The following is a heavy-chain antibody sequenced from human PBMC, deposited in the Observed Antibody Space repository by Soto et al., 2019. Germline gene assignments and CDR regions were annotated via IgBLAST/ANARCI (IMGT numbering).Heavy chain of an antibody. D-gene: IGHD6-19*01. Sequence: SETLSRTCSVSGAAILTYSWTLLRPPAGKGLEWIGRIYTSASINYNPSLKGRVTLSVDTSTNQVSLRLASVTAADTAIYYCARDREAGYNFYYGMDVWGQGTTVTVSS. V-gene: IGHV4-4*07. CDR3: ARDREAGYNFYYGMDV. CDR2: IYTSASI. CDR1: GAAILTYS. J-gene: IGHJ6*02.